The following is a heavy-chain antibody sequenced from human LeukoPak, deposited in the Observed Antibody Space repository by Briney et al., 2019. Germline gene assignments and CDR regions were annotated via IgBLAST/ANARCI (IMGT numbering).Heavy chain of an antibody. CDR1: GYTFTSCA. D-gene: IGHD3-16*01. V-gene: IGHV1-18*01. CDR3: ARGEDFDY. J-gene: IGHJ4*02. Sequence: GASAKVSCKASGYTFTSCAISWVRQAPGQGLEWMGWISAYNGNTDYAQKVQGRITLTTDTSTTTAYMDLRSLRSDDTAVYYCARGEDFDYWGQGTLVTVSS. CDR2: ISAYNGNT.